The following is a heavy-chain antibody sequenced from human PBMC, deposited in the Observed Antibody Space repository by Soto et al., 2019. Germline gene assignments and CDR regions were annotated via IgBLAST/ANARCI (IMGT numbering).Heavy chain of an antibody. CDR1: GFSFSDYG. CDR3: AKGASYRTFDY. V-gene: IGHV3-30*18. D-gene: IGHD3-10*01. J-gene: IGHJ4*02. CDR2: ISYEGSAQ. Sequence: QVHLVESGGGVVQPGRSLRLSCAASGFSFSDYGMHWVRQAPGKGLEWVAVISYEGSAQHYADSLKGRLTNSRDNSKNMLYLQMNSLRPEDTAVYYCAKGASYRTFDYWGQGTLVTVSS.